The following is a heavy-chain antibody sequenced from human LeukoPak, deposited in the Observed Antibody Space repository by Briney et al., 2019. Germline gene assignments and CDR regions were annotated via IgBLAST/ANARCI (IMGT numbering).Heavy chain of an antibody. CDR2: IYPGDSDT. CDR3: AIQGYSYGYDAFDI. CDR1: GGTFSSYA. Sequence: ASVKVSCKASGGTFSSYAISWVRQAPGQGLEWMGIIYPGDSDTRYSPSFQGQVTISADKSISTAYLQWSSLKASDTAMYYCAIQGYSYGYDAFDIWGQGTMVTVSS. J-gene: IGHJ3*02. V-gene: IGHV5-51*01. D-gene: IGHD5-18*01.